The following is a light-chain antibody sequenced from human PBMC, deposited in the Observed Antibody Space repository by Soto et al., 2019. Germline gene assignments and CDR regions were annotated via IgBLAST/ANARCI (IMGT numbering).Light chain of an antibody. J-gene: IGLJ2*01. CDR3: CSYAGTYSVI. Sequence: QSVLTQPPSVSGSPGQSVTISCSGTSNDIGGYSFVSWYQQHPGNTPKLIIYDVRHRPSGVPDRFSGSKSGNTASLTISGLQAEDEADYYCCSYAGTYSVIFGGGTKLTVL. CDR2: DVR. V-gene: IGLV2-11*01. CDR1: SNDIGGYSF.